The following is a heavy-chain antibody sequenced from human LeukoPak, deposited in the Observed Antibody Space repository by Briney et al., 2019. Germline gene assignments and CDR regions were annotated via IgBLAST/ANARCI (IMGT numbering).Heavy chain of an antibody. D-gene: IGHD6-19*01. CDR3: AKGEAVDPYGMDV. V-gene: IGHV3-30*18. CDR2: ISYDGSNK. CDR1: GFTFSSYG. J-gene: IGHJ6*02. Sequence: SGRSLRLSCAASGFTFSSYGIHWVRQAPGKGLEWVAVISYDGSNKYYADSVKGRFTISRDNSKNTLYLQMNSLRAEDTAVYYCAKGEAVDPYGMDVWGQGTTVTVSS.